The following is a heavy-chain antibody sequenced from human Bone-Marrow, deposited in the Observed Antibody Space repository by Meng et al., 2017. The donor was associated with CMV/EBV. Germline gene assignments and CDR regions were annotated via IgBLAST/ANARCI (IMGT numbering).Heavy chain of an antibody. V-gene: IGHV1-8*01. Sequence: ASVKVSWKASGYTFNNFDINWVRHATGQGLEWMGWMNPNSGNTGYAPKFQGRVTITRNTSISTAYMELSSLKSEDTAVYYCARDLSGTYVGGWFDPWGQGNLVTVSS. CDR3: ARDLSGTYVGGWFDP. J-gene: IGHJ5*02. CDR2: MNPNSGNT. CDR1: GYTFNNFD. D-gene: IGHD1-26*01.